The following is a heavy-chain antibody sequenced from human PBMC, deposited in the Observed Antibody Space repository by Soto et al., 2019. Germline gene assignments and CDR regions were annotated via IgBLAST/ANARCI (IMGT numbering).Heavy chain of an antibody. CDR3: ARSINP. CDR2: IYYSGST. V-gene: IGHV4-31*01. CDR1: GGSISSGGYY. J-gene: IGHJ5*02. D-gene: IGHD3-10*01. Sequence: PSETLSITCTVSGGSISSGGYYWRWIRQHPGKSLERIGYIYYSGSTYYNPTLKSPVTILVDTSKNQFSLKLSSVTAAGTAVYYCARSINPWGQGSLVTVCS.